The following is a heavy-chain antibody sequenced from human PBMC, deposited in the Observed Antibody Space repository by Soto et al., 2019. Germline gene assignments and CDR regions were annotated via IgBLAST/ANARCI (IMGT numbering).Heavy chain of an antibody. V-gene: IGHV4-59*08. CDR2: IYYSGST. J-gene: IGHJ5*02. D-gene: IGHD2-2*01. CDR1: GGSISSYY. CDR3: ARHGDIVVVPAAPEDWFDP. Sequence: PSETLSLTCTVSGGSISSYYWSWIRQPPGKGLEWIGYIYYSGSTNYNPSLKSRVTISVDTSKNQFSLKLSSVTAADTAVYYCARHGDIVVVPAAPEDWFDPWGQGTLVTVST.